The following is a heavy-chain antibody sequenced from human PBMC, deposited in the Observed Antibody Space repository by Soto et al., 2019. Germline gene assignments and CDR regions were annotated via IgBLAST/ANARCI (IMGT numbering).Heavy chain of an antibody. J-gene: IGHJ5*02. CDR2: ISWNSGSI. D-gene: IGHD2-2*01. CDR3: AKDRSSSSSNWFDP. Sequence: GGSLRLSCAASGFTFDDYAMHWVRQAPGKGLEWVSGISWNSGSIGYADSVKGRFTISRDNAKNSLYLQMNSLRAEDTALYYCAKDRSSSSSNWFDPWGQGTLVTVSS. CDR1: GFTFDDYA. V-gene: IGHV3-9*01.